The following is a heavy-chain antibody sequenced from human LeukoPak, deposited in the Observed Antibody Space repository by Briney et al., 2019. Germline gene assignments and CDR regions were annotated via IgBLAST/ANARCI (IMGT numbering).Heavy chain of an antibody. V-gene: IGHV4-59*01. D-gene: IGHD3-10*01. J-gene: IGHJ5*02. CDR1: GGSISSYY. Sequence: PSETLSLTCTVSGGSISSYYWSWIRQPPGKGLELIWYVCNNWTTNCNPSLKSRVTISVDTSKNQFSLKVMSVTAADTAVYYCARGFPTMVRGWFDPWGQGTLVTVSS. CDR3: ARGFPTMVRGWFDP. CDR2: VCNNWTT.